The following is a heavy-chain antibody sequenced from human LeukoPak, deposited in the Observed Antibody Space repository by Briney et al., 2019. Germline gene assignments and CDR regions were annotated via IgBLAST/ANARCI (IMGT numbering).Heavy chain of an antibody. V-gene: IGHV3-43D*03. D-gene: IGHD3-22*01. Sequence: GGSLRLSCAASGFTFSSYAMHWVRQAPGKGLEWVSLITWDGATSDYADSVKGRFTISRDNSKNSLYLQMDSLKTADAAFYYCSKDRDSTGYFHYFDSWGRGTLVTVSS. CDR1: GFTFSSYA. CDR3: SKDRDSTGYFHYFDS. J-gene: IGHJ4*02. CDR2: ITWDGATS.